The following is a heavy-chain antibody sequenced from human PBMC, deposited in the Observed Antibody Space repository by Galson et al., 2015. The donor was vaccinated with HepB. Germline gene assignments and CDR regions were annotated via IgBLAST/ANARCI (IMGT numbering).Heavy chain of an antibody. Sequence: SLRLSCAASGFTVSGNYMSWVRQAPGKGLEWLSVIYSGGSTYYAESVKGRFTISRDTSENTLYLQMNSLRAEDTAVYYCARDPASRDDAFDIWGQGTMVTVSS. CDR2: IYSGGST. CDR1: GFTVSGNY. J-gene: IGHJ3*02. D-gene: IGHD2-2*01. V-gene: IGHV3-66*01. CDR3: ARDPASRDDAFDI.